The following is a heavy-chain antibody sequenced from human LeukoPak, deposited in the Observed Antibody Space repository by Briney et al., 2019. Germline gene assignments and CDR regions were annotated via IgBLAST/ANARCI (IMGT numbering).Heavy chain of an antibody. CDR1: GGSFSGYY. CDR3: ARRLAGTEDY. J-gene: IGHJ4*02. CDR2: FYYSGSS. Sequence: SETLSLTCAVYGGSFSGYYWGWIRQPPGKGLEWIGSFYYSGSSYYNPSPMIRVTISVDTSKNQFSLRLRSVPATDTAVYYCARRLAGTEDYWGQGTLVTVPS. D-gene: IGHD6-13*01. V-gene: IGHV4-34*01.